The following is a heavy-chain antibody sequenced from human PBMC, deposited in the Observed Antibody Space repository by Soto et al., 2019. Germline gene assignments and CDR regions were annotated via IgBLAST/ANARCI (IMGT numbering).Heavy chain of an antibody. D-gene: IGHD6-19*01. CDR1: GYSMNSGYY. CDR3: ARGMAVAGRAFDL. Sequence: SETLSLTCAVSGYSMNSGYYWLWIRQPPGKALEWIGNMHHSGSSYFNPSLKSRVTIWGDMSKNQFSLRLTSVTAADTAVYYCARGMAVAGRAFDLWGQGTLVTVSS. V-gene: IGHV4-38-2*01. J-gene: IGHJ5*02. CDR2: MHHSGSS.